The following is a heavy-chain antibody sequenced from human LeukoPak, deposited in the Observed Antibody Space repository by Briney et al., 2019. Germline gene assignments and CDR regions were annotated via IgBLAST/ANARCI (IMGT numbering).Heavy chain of an antibody. D-gene: IGHD3-3*01. CDR2: IYSAGGT. Sequence: PGGSLRLSCAASGFTFSPYAMTWVRQAPGKGLEWVSLIYSAGGTYYTDSVKGRFTISRHSSKNTLYLQMNSLRGEDTAVYYCARFLGRITISGVVPYGMDVWGQGTTVTVSS. CDR1: GFTFSPYA. J-gene: IGHJ6*02. CDR3: ARFLGRITISGVVPYGMDV. V-gene: IGHV3-53*04.